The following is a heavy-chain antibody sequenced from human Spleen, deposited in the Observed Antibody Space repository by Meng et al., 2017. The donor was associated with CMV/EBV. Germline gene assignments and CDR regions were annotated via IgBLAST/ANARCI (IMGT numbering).Heavy chain of an antibody. Sequence: GSLSGSYWSWIRQSPGTGLQWIAEIDDSGNTNYNPSLTSRVHISIDPSKKQFSLRLNFVTAADTAVYFCARSGIYGGTSRKARNFDYWGQGNLVTVSS. D-gene: IGHD4-23*01. V-gene: IGHV4-34*01. CDR3: ARSGIYGGTSRKARNFDY. CDR1: GSLSGSY. J-gene: IGHJ4*02. CDR2: IDDSGNT.